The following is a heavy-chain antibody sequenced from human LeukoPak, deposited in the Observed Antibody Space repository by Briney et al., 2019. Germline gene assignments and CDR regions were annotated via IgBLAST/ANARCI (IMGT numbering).Heavy chain of an antibody. V-gene: IGHV1-18*01. Sequence: ASVKVSCRASGYTFTSYGISWVRQAPGQGLEWMGWISAYNGNTNYAQKLQGRVTMTTDTSTSTAYMELRSLRSDDTAVYYCASYKCSTSCYRRAFDIWGQGTMVTVSS. CDR1: GYTFTSYG. J-gene: IGHJ3*02. CDR3: ASYKCSTSCYRRAFDI. D-gene: IGHD2-2*01. CDR2: ISAYNGNT.